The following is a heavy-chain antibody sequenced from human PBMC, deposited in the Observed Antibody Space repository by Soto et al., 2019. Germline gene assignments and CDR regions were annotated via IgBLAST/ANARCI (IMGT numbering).Heavy chain of an antibody. CDR1: GFTFSSYS. V-gene: IGHV3-74*01. Sequence: GGSLRLSCAASGFTFSSYSMIWVRQAPGKGLVWVSLINPDGSTTNYADSVKGRFTISRDNAKNTVYLQMTSLRVEDTAVYYCARDLRGSPDYWGQGTLVTVSS. CDR2: INPDGSTT. CDR3: ARDLRGSPDY. D-gene: IGHD1-26*01. J-gene: IGHJ4*02.